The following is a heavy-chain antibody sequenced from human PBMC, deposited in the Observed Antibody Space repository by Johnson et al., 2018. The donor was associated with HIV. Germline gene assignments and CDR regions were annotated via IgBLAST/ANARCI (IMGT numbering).Heavy chain of an antibody. CDR3: ARAVCRGGRCYSHDAFDI. Sequence: EVQLVESGGGVVRPGGSLRLSCAASGFNFDDYAMSWVRQVPGKGLEGVSTIGTAGDTYYPGSVKGRFTVSREDAKNSLYLQMNSLRAGDTALYYCARAVCRGGRCYSHDAFDIWGQGTMVTVSS. CDR2: IGTAGDT. D-gene: IGHD2-15*01. J-gene: IGHJ3*02. V-gene: IGHV3-13*01. CDR1: GFNFDDYA.